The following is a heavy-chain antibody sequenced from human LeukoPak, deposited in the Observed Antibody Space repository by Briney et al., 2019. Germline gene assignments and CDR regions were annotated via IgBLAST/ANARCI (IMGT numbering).Heavy chain of an antibody. Sequence: GASVKVSCKASGYTFTSYAISWVRQAPGQGLEWMGRIIPILGIANYAQKFQGRVTITADKSTSTAYMELSSLRSEDTAVYYCARGAAIFRGSTSCVFDYWGQGTLVTVSS. CDR3: ARGAAIFRGSTSCVFDY. CDR2: IIPILGIA. D-gene: IGHD2-2*01. J-gene: IGHJ4*02. CDR1: GYTFTSYA. V-gene: IGHV1-69*04.